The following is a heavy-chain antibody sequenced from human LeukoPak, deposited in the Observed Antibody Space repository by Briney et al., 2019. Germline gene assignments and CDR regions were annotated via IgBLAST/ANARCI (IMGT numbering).Heavy chain of an antibody. CDR2: ISGSGGST. J-gene: IGHJ4*02. D-gene: IGHD3-22*01. CDR3: AKTLITMIVVGITPYYFDY. V-gene: IGHV3-23*01. Sequence: WGSLRLSCAASGFTFSSYAMSWVRQAPGKGLEWVSAISGSGGSTYYADSVKGRFTISRDNSKNTLYLQMNSLRAEDTAVYYCAKTLITMIVVGITPYYFDYWGQGTLVTVSS. CDR1: GFTFSSYA.